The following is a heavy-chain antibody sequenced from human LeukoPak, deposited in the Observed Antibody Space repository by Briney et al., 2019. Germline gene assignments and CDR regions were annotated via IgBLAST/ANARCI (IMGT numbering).Heavy chain of an antibody. D-gene: IGHD3-9*01. CDR2: ISSTGGRT. Sequence: GGSLRLSCSASGFTSGFTFSNYAMHWVRQAPGKGLTYVSSISSTGGRTFYADSVKGRFNISRDNSKNTLYLQMSSLRGEDTAMYYCVKSYDIVTGLNWFDVWGQGTTVTVSS. J-gene: IGHJ6*02. CDR1: GFTFSNYA. CDR3: VKSYDIVTGLNWFDV. V-gene: IGHV3-64D*09.